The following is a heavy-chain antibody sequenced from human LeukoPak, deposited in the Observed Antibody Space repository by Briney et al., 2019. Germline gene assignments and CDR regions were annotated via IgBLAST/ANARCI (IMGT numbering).Heavy chain of an antibody. CDR1: GFTFSSYA. V-gene: IGHV3-23*01. D-gene: IGHD2-21*02. CDR3: AKDLHGGDPYWYFDL. Sequence: GGSLRLSCAASGFTFSSYAMSCVRQAPGKGLEWVSAISGSGGSTYYADSVKGRFTISRDNSKNTLYLQMNSLRAEDTAVYYCAKDLHGGDPYWYFDLWGRGTLVTVSS. CDR2: ISGSGGST. J-gene: IGHJ2*01.